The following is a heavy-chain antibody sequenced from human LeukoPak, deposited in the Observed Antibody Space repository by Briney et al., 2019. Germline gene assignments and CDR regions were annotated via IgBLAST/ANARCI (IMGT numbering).Heavy chain of an antibody. CDR1: GFTFSSYA. CDR3: ARAGYSSSWYYFDY. J-gene: IGHJ4*02. CDR2: ISYDGSNK. Sequence: GGSLRLSCAASGFTFSSYAMHWVRQAPGKGLEWVAVISYDGSNKYYADSVKGRFTISRDNSKNTLYLQMNSLRAEDTAVYYCARAGYSSSWYYFDYWGQGTLVTVSS. V-gene: IGHV3-30-3*01. D-gene: IGHD6-13*01.